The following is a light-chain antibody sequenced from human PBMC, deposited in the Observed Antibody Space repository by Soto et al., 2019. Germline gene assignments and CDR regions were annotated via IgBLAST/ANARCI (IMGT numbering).Light chain of an antibody. CDR3: SSYTSGTTFV. J-gene: IGLJ1*01. CDR2: DVS. CDR1: SSDVGGYAY. Sequence: QCVLTQPASVSGSAGQSITISCTGTSSDVGGYAYVSWYQQHPGKAPKLMICDVSNRPSGVSNRFSGSKSGNTASLTISGLQAEDEADYYCSSYTSGTTFVFGTGTKVTVL. V-gene: IGLV2-14*01.